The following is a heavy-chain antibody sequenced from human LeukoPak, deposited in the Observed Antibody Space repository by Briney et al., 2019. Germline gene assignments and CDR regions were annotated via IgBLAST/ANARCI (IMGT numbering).Heavy chain of an antibody. J-gene: IGHJ3*02. V-gene: IGHV4-39*07. D-gene: IGHD1-1*01. CDR2: IYYTGNT. Sequence: PSETLSLTCTVSGGSISSNHYWAWIRQPPGKGLEWIGSIYYTGNTYYNPSLKSRVTISVDTSKNQFSLKLSSVTAADTAVYYCALNLGAFDIWGQGTMVTVSS. CDR1: GGSISSNHY. CDR3: ALNLGAFDI.